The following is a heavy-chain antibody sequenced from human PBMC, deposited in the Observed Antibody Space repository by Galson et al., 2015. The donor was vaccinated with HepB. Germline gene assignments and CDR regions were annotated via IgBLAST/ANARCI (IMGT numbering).Heavy chain of an antibody. CDR3: ARTYSGSYCADY. CDR2: ISSSSSYI. D-gene: IGHD1-26*01. V-gene: IGHV3-21*01. J-gene: IGHJ4*02. CDR1: GFTFSSYS. Sequence: SLRLSCAASGFTFSSYSMNWVRQAPGKGLEWVSSISSSSSYIYYADSVKGRFTISRDNAKNSLYLQMNSLRAEDTAVYYCARTYSGSYCADYWGQGTLVTVSS.